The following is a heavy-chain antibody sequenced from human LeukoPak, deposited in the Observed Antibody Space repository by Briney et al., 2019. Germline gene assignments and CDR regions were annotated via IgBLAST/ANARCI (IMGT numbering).Heavy chain of an antibody. J-gene: IGHJ4*02. Sequence: SETLSLTCTVSGGSISSYYWSCIRQPPGKRLEWIGYIHYSGSTNYSPSLKSRVTISLDTSKNQFSLKLTSVTAADTAVYYCARVIAVAGTLAFAYWGQGSLVTVSS. CDR3: ARVIAVAGTLAFAY. CDR2: IHYSGST. CDR1: GGSISSYY. V-gene: IGHV4-59*01. D-gene: IGHD6-19*01.